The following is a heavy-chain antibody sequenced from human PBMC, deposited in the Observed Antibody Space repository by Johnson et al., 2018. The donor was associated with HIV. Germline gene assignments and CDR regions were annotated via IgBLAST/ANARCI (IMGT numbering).Heavy chain of an antibody. J-gene: IGHJ3*01. Sequence: QVQLVESGGGVVQPGGSLRLSCAASAFNLSSYGMHWVRQAPGKGLEWLAFLRYDENKKVYADSVRGRFTISRDNSKSTLYLQVNSLRAEETAVYHCAKLSAFFAFDLWGQGTFVTVSS. D-gene: IGHD3-16*01. CDR2: LRYDENKK. V-gene: IGHV3-30*02. CDR3: AKLSAFFAFDL. CDR1: AFNLSSYG.